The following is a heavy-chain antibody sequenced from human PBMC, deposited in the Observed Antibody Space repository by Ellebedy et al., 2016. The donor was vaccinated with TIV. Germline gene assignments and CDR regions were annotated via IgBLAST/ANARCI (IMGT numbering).Heavy chain of an antibody. D-gene: IGHD2-8*01. CDR2: IIPILGIA. CDR3: ARDCSQSRTPGGYCTTSGGMDV. V-gene: IGHV1-69*04. J-gene: IGHJ6*02. CDR1: GGTFSSYA. Sequence: AASVKVSCKASGGTFSSYAISWVRQAPGQGLEWMGRIIPILGIANYAQKFQGRVTITADKSTSTAYMELSSLRSEDTAVYYCARDCSQSRTPGGYCTTSGGMDVWGQGTTVTVSS.